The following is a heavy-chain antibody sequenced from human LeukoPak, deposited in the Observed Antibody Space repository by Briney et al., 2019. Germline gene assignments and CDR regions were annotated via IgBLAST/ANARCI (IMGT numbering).Heavy chain of an antibody. J-gene: IGHJ4*02. Sequence: PGGSLRLSCAASGFTFSSYAMHWVRQAPGKGLEYVSVISSNGGSTYYANSVKGRFTISRDNSKNTLYLRMGSLRAEDMAVYYCARGGLLWFGELSGYWGRGTLVTVSS. D-gene: IGHD3-10*01. V-gene: IGHV3-64*01. CDR2: ISSNGGST. CDR3: ARGGLLWFGELSGY. CDR1: GFTFSSYA.